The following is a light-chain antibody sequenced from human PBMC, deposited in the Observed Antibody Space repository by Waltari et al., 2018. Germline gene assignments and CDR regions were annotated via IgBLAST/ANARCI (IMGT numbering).Light chain of an antibody. V-gene: IGKV3-11*01. CDR2: DAS. J-gene: IGKJ5*01. Sequence: DIVLTQSPATLSLFPGERATLSCKASQNINNHLAWYQQKPGQAPRLLIHDASRRAVGIPARFSGSWSGTDFSLTISSLEPEDFAVYYCQQRKDCPLTTFGQGTRLEIK. CDR3: QQRKDCPLTT. CDR1: QNINNH.